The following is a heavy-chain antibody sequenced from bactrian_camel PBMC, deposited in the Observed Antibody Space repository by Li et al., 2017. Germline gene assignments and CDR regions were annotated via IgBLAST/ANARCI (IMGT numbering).Heavy chain of an antibody. CDR1: GFTFGSSG. J-gene: IGHJ4*01. CDR2: IYSGGGST. D-gene: IGHD2*01. CDR3: AADGGSRPGGTCQGAHRH. Sequence: VQLVESGGGLVQPGGSLRLSCAASGFTFGSSGMSWVRQAPGKGLEWDSSIYSGGGSTRYADSVKGRFTISKGNAKNTLYLQMNSLKPEDTAIYYCAADGGSRPGGTCQGAHRHWGQGTQVTVS. V-gene: IGHV3S42*01.